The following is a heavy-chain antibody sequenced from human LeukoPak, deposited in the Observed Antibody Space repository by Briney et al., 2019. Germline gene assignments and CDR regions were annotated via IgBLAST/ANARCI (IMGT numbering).Heavy chain of an antibody. J-gene: IGHJ4*02. D-gene: IGHD1-26*01. V-gene: IGHV3-33*01. CDR2: IWYDGSNK. CDR3: ARDRSGSYGIY. CDR1: GFTFSSYG. Sequence: PGRSLRLSCAASGFTFSSYGMHWVRQAPGKGLEWVAVIWYDGSNKYYADSVKGRFTISRDNSKNTLYLQMNSLRAEDTAVYYCARDRSGSYGIYWGQGTLVTVSS.